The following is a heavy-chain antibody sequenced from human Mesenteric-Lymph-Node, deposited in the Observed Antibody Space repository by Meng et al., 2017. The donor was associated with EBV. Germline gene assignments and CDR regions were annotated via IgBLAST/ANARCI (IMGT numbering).Heavy chain of an antibody. Sequence: GSGAGLVKPSGTLYLTWADSGGSISSRNGWSWVRQPPGKGLEWIGEIYHSGSTNYNPSLKSRVTISVDKSKNQFSLNLSSVTAADTAVYYCARVGQWLPIDYWGQGTLVTVSS. CDR1: GGSISSRNG. D-gene: IGHD6-19*01. J-gene: IGHJ4*02. CDR3: ARVGQWLPIDY. CDR2: IYHSGST. V-gene: IGHV4-4*02.